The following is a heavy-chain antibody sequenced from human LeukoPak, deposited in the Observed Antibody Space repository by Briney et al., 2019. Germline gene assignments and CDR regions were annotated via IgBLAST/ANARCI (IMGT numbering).Heavy chain of an antibody. CDR1: GFTFSSYS. CDR3: AKDGGLWISAHWGDS. CDR2: ISSSSSYI. Sequence: GGSLRLSCAASGFTFSSYSMNWVRQAPGKGLEWVSSISSSSSYIYYADSVKGRFTISRDNAKNSLYLQMNSLRAEDTAVYYCAKDGGLWISAHWGDSWGRGTLVTVSS. V-gene: IGHV3-21*04. J-gene: IGHJ4*02. D-gene: IGHD2-2*03.